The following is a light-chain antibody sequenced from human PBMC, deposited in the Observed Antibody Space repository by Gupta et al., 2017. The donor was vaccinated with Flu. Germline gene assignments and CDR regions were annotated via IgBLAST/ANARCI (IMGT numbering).Light chain of an antibody. Sequence: SITISCTGTSSDVGGYNYVSWYQQHPGKAPKLMIYEVSNRPSGVSNRFSGSKSGNTASLTISGLQDEDEADYYCSSDTSSSTYVFGTGTKVTVL. CDR3: SSDTSSSTYV. CDR2: EVS. CDR1: SSDVGGYNY. V-gene: IGLV2-14*01. J-gene: IGLJ1*01.